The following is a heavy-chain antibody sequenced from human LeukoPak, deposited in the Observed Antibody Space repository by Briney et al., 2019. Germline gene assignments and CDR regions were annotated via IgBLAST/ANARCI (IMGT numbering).Heavy chain of an antibody. Sequence: GGSLRLSCAASGFTFSSYEMNWVRQAPGKGLEWVSYISSSGSTIYYADSVKGRFTISRDNSRNTLYLQMNTLRAEDTAVYFCAKSPVSSCRGSFCYPFDYWGQGNLVTVSS. D-gene: IGHD2-15*01. J-gene: IGHJ4*02. CDR1: GFTFSSYE. V-gene: IGHV3-48*03. CDR2: ISSSGSTI. CDR3: AKSPVSSCRGSFCYPFDY.